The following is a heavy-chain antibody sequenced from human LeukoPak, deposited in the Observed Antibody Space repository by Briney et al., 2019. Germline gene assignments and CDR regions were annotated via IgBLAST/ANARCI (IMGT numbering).Heavy chain of an antibody. CDR2: ISASNGNT. J-gene: IGHJ4*02. CDR3: AKDKGLSSGWYD. CDR1: GYTFTNYA. V-gene: IGHV1-3*01. Sequence: GASVKVSCKASGYTFTNYAMHWVRQAPGQRLEWMGWISASNGNTKYAQKFLGRVTMTTDTSTSTAYMDLRSLTSDDTAVYYCAKDKGLSSGWYDWGQGTLVTVSS. D-gene: IGHD6-19*01.